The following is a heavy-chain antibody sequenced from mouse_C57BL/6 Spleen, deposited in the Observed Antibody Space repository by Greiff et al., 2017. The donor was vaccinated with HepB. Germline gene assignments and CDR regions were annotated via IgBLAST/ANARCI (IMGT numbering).Heavy chain of an antibody. J-gene: IGHJ4*01. V-gene: IGHV1-82*01. CDR3: AREIYYGNYDY. Sequence: VKLMESGPELVKPGASVKISCKASGYAFSSSWMNWVKQRPGKGLEWIGRIYPGDGDTNYNGKFKGKATLTADKSSSTAYMQLSSLTSEDSAVYFCAREIYYGNYDYWGQGTSVTVSS. CDR1: GYAFSSSW. CDR2: IYPGDGDT. D-gene: IGHD2-1*01.